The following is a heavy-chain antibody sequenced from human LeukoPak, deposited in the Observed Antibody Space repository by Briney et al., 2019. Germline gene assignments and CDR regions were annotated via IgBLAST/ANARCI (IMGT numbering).Heavy chain of an antibody. V-gene: IGHV5-51*01. CDR1: GYNFRDYW. Sequence: GESLKISCKGSGYNFRDYWIAWVRQVPGKGLEWMGIIYPGDSDARHSPSFQGQVTFSADKSISTAYLQWSSLKASDAAIYYCARPPVLGASGYYYGLDVWGQGTTVTVSS. D-gene: IGHD3-16*01. CDR2: IYPGDSDA. CDR3: ARPPVLGASGYYYGLDV. J-gene: IGHJ6*02.